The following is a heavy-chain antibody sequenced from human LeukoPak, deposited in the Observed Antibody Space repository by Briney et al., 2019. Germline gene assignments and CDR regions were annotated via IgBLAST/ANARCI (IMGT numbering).Heavy chain of an antibody. CDR2: INPNSGGT. CDR1: GYTFTGYY. V-gene: IGHV1-2*02. J-gene: IGHJ1*01. CDR3: ARDCGGDCYSDAEYFQH. D-gene: IGHD2-21*01. Sequence: KXSCKASGYTFTGYYMHWVRQAPGQGLEWMGWINPNSGGTNYAQKFQGRVTMTRDTSISTAYMELSRLRSDDTAVYYCARDCGGDCYSDAEYFQHWGQGTLVTVSS.